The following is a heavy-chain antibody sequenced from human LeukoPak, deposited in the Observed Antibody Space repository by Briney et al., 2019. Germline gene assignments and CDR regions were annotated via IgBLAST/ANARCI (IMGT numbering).Heavy chain of an antibody. V-gene: IGHV1-69*01. CDR3: ARALPLYYYGSGSYYNEVYGMDV. Sequence: SVKVSCKASGGTFSSYAISWVRQAPGQGLEWMGGIIPIFGTANYAQKFQGRVTITADESTSTAYMELSSLRSEDTAVYYCARALPLYYYGSGSYYNEVYGMDVWGQGTTVTVSS. CDR2: IIPIFGTA. CDR1: GGTFSSYA. J-gene: IGHJ6*02. D-gene: IGHD3-10*01.